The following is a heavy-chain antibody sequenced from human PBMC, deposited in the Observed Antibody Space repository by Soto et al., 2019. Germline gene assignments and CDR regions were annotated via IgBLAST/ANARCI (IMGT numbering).Heavy chain of an antibody. Sequence: GGSLRLSCAASGFTFSSYAMSWVRQAPGKGLEWVSAISGSGGSTYYADSVKGRFTISRDNSKNTLYLQMNSLRAEDTAVYYCAKAGVLRYFDWLLWIDYWGQGTLVTV. CDR2: ISGSGGST. CDR1: GFTFSSYA. J-gene: IGHJ4*02. CDR3: AKAGVLRYFDWLLWIDY. D-gene: IGHD3-9*01. V-gene: IGHV3-23*01.